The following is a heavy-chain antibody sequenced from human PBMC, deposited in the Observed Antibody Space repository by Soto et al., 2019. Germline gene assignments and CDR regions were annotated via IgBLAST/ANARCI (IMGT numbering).Heavy chain of an antibody. V-gene: IGHV3-9*01. CDR1: GFTFDDYA. Sequence: GGSLRLSCAASGFTFDDYAMHWVRQAPGKGLEWVSGISWNSGSIGYADSVKGRFTISRDNAKNSLYLQMNSLRAEDTALYYCAKDIAAAGRYYYYGMDVWGQGT. J-gene: IGHJ6*02. CDR3: AKDIAAAGRYYYYGMDV. D-gene: IGHD6-13*01. CDR2: ISWNSGSI.